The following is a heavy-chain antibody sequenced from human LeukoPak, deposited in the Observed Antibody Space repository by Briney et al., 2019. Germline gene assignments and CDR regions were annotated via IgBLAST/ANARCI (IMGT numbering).Heavy chain of an antibody. J-gene: IGHJ4*02. V-gene: IGHV1-18*01. CDR3: ARDHDDIVVVPAALPPDY. CDR2: ISAYNGNT. Sequence: ASVKVSCKASGYTLTSYGISWVRQAPGQGLEWMGWISAYNGNTNYAQKLQGRVTMTTDTSTSTAYMELRSLRSDDTAVYYCARDHDDIVVVPAALPPDYWGQGTLVTVSS. CDR1: GYTLTSYG. D-gene: IGHD2-2*01.